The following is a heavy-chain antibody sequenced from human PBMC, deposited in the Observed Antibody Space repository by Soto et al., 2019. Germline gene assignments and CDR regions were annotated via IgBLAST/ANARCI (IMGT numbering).Heavy chain of an antibody. CDR1: GGSISSYY. D-gene: IGHD3-16*01. Sequence: QVQLRESGPGLVKPSETLSLTCTVSGGSISSYYWSWIRQPPGKGLEWIGYIYYSGTTNYNPSLKSRVTISVDTSKNQFSLRLSSVTPADTAVYYCAGGFTSSWLTFDYWGQGTQVTVSS. CDR3: AGGFTSSWLTFDY. V-gene: IGHV4-59*01. CDR2: IYYSGTT. J-gene: IGHJ4*02.